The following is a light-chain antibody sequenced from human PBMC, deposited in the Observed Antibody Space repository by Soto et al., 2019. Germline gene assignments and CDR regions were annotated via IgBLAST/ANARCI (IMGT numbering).Light chain of an antibody. CDR2: SNN. CDR3: AALDDGLNSVV. Sequence: QSVLTQPPSASGTPGQRVTISCSGSSSNIGSNTVNWYQQLPGTAPKLLIYSNNQRPSGVPDRFSGSKSGTSASLAISGLQSEDEADYYCAALDDGLNSVVVVEGTQLAVL. V-gene: IGLV1-44*01. J-gene: IGLJ3*02. CDR1: SSNIGSNT.